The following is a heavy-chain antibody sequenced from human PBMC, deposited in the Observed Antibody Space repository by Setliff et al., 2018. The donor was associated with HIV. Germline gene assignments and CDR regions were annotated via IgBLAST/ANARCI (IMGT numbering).Heavy chain of an antibody. CDR1: GFTFSNAW. V-gene: IGHV3-15*01. D-gene: IGHD4-17*01. Sequence: GGSLRLSCAASGFTFSNAWMSWVRQAPGKGLEWVGRIKSKTDGGTADYAAPVKGRFTISRDDSKNTLYLQMNSLKTEDTAVYYCTTIQKLTTPVDYWGQGTLVTVSS. CDR2: IKSKTDGGTA. CDR3: TTIQKLTTPVDY. J-gene: IGHJ4*02.